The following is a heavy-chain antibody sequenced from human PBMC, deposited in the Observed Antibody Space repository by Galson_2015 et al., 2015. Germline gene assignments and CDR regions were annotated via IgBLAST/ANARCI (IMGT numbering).Heavy chain of an antibody. CDR3: ARAIAVAGPFDY. CDR2: INAGNGNT. V-gene: IGHV1-3*01. J-gene: IGHJ4*02. CDR1: GYTFTSYA. Sequence: SVKVSCKASGYTFTSYAMHWVRQAPGQRLEWMGWINAGNGNTKYSQKFQGRVTITRDTSASTAYMELSSLRSEDTAVYYCARAIAVAGPFDYWDQGNLVTVSS. D-gene: IGHD6-19*01.